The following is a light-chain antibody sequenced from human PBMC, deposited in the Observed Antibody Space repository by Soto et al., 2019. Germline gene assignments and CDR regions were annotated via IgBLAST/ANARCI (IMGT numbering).Light chain of an antibody. J-gene: IGKJ1*01. V-gene: IGKV1-39*01. CDR3: QQSYSTAWT. CDR2: AAS. Sequence: DIQMTQSPSSLSASVGDRVTITCRASQSISSYLNWYQQKPGKAPKLLIYAASSLQSGVPSRFSGSGSGTDFTLTISSLQPEDFATYYCQQSYSTAWTFGQETTVEIK. CDR1: QSISSY.